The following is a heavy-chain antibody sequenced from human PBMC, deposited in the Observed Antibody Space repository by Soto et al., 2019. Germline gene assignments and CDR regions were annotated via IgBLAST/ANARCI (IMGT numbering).Heavy chain of an antibody. CDR1: GYTFTSYA. V-gene: IGHV1-3*01. J-gene: IGHJ5*02. CDR3: ARQFEMVRGVITNWSDP. CDR2: INAGNGNT. D-gene: IGHD3-10*01. Sequence: QVQLVQSGAEVKKPGASVKVSCKASGYTFTSYAMHWVRQAPGQRLEWMGWINAGNGNTKYSQKFQGRVTITRDTSASTAYMELSSLRSEDTAVYYCARQFEMVRGVITNWSDPWGQGTLVTVSS.